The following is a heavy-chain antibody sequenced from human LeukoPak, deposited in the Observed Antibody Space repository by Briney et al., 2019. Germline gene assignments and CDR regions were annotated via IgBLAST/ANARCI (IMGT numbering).Heavy chain of an antibody. Sequence: GESLKTSCKGSGYSFTNYWIGWVRQVPGKGLEWMAIIYPGDSDTRYSPSFRGQATISADKSISTAYLQWISLKASDTAMYYCARQTVPGLLYFDYWGQGTLITVSS. CDR2: IYPGDSDT. D-gene: IGHD6-19*01. CDR1: GYSFTNYW. CDR3: ARQTVPGLLYFDY. J-gene: IGHJ4*02. V-gene: IGHV5-51*01.